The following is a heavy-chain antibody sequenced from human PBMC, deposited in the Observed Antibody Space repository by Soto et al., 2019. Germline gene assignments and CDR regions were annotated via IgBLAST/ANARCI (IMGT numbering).Heavy chain of an antibody. J-gene: IGHJ4*02. Sequence: QVQLQESGPGLVKPSETLSLTCIVSGVSINSYYWSWIRQPPGKGLEWIGYIYDSGTTNYNPSLKSRVTISVDMSKNQVSLKLSSVTAADTAVYYCARGTHDLWFGDYWGQGALVTVSS. CDR2: IYDSGTT. CDR1: GVSINSYY. D-gene: IGHD3-10*01. V-gene: IGHV4-59*01. CDR3: ARGTHDLWFGDY.